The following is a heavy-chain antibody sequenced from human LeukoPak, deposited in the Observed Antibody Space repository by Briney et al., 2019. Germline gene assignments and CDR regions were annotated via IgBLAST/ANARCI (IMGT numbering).Heavy chain of an antibody. CDR3: AIQSRRMYYDILTGSTRPYYFDY. D-gene: IGHD3-9*01. CDR2: IIPILGIA. J-gene: IGHJ4*02. V-gene: IGHV1-69*04. Sequence: SVKVSCKASGGTFSSYAISWVRQAPGQGLEWMGRIIPILGIANYAQKFQGRVTITADKSTSTAYMELSSLRSEDTAVYYCAIQSRRMYYDILTGSTRPYYFDYWGQGTLVTVSS. CDR1: GGTFSSYA.